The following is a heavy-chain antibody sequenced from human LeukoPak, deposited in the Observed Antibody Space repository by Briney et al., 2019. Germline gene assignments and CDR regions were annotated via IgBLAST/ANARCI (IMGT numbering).Heavy chain of an antibody. J-gene: IGHJ5*02. D-gene: IGHD4-17*01. Sequence: PSETLSLTCAVYGGSFSGYYWSWIRQPPGKGLEWIGEINHSGSTNYNPSLKSRVTISVDTSKNQFSLKLSSVTAADTAVYYCARAKVTTRRGHFATSNWFDPWGQGTLVTVSS. CDR2: INHSGST. V-gene: IGHV4-34*01. CDR3: ARAKVTTRRGHFATSNWFDP. CDR1: GGSFSGYY.